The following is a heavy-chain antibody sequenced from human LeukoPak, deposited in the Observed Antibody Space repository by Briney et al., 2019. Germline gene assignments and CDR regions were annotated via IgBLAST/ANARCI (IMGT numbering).Heavy chain of an antibody. J-gene: IGHJ4*02. V-gene: IGHV3-74*01. Sequence: GGSLRLSCAASGFTFSSYWMHWVRQAPGKGLVWVSGINSDGGSTSYADSVKGRFTISRDIAKNTLYLQMNSLRAEDTAVYYCARGPSYYYDSSGYYYPNYWGQGTLVTVSS. D-gene: IGHD3-22*01. CDR3: ARGPSYYYDSSGYYYPNY. CDR1: GFTFSSYW. CDR2: INSDGGST.